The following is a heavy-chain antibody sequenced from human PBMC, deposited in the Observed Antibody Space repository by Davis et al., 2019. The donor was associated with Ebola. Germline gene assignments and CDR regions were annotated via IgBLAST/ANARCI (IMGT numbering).Heavy chain of an antibody. V-gene: IGHV1-18*01. J-gene: IGHJ5*02. CDR1: GYTFTSYG. CDR2: NSAYNGNP. D-gene: IGHD3-10*01. CDR3: SRAVTMVLPSGWFDP. Sequence: AASVKVSCKASGYTFTSYGISWVRQAPGQGLEWMGWNSAYNGNPNYAQNLQGRVTMTTDTSTSTAYMEVRSLRYDDTAVYYCSRAVTMVLPSGWFDPWGQGTLVTVSS.